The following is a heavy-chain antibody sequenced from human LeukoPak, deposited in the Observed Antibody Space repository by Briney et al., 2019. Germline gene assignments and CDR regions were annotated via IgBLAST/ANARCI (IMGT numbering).Heavy chain of an antibody. V-gene: IGHV4-4*07. CDR3: VREGGGGSYSHPLDCWVRGRLLGDS. J-gene: IGHJ5*01. D-gene: IGHD2-21*01. CDR1: GGSISSYY. Sequence: PSETLSLTCTVSGGSISSYYWSWIRQPAKKGLEWVGRLYTSGSTNYNPSLKSRVTMSVDTSKNQFSLKLSAVTAADTAVYCGVREGGGGSYSHPLDCWVRGRLLGDS. CDR2: LYTSGST.